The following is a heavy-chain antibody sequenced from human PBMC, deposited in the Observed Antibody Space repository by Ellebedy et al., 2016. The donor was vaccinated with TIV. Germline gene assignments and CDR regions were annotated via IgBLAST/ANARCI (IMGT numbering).Heavy chain of an antibody. V-gene: IGHV3-23*01. J-gene: IGHJ4*02. CDR1: GFTFSGYS. CDR3: VKGRGMELVNYHFGY. D-gene: IGHD1-7*01. Sequence: GESLKISCVASGFTFSGYSMNWVRRAPGKGLEWVSRINSDGSSTNYADSVKGRFTISRDNSNNTLFVQMDSLRPDDTAVYYCVKGRGMELVNYHFGYWGQGVLVTVSS. CDR2: INSDGSST.